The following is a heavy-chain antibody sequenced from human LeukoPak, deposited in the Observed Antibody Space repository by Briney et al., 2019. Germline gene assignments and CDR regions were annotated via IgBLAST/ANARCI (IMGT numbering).Heavy chain of an antibody. J-gene: IGHJ4*02. CDR1: GFTFGSYA. CDR2: ISGSGGST. CDR3: ATRDYCGGDCYFLTTRFDY. V-gene: IGHV3-23*01. D-gene: IGHD2-21*02. Sequence: GGSLRLSCAASGFTFGSYAMSWVRQAPGKRLDWVSSISGSGGSTSYADSVKGRFTISRDKSKNTLYLQMNSLRAEDTAVYYCATRDYCGGDCYFLTTRFDYWGQGDLVTVSS.